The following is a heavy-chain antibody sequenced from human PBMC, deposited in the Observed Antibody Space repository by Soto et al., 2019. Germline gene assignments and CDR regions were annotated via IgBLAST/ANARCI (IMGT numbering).Heavy chain of an antibody. V-gene: IGHV1-69*01. CDR2: IIPIFGTA. CDR1: GGTFGSYA. D-gene: IGHD3-22*01. CDR3: ARDKGGNYYDSSGYYIAAYLDY. J-gene: IGHJ4*02. Sequence: QVQLVQSGAEVKKPGSSVKVSCKASGGTFGSYAISWVRQAPGQGLEWMGGIIPIFGTANYAQKFQGRVTITADESTSTAYMELSSLRSEDTAVYYCARDKGGNYYDSSGYYIAAYLDYWGQGTLVTVSS.